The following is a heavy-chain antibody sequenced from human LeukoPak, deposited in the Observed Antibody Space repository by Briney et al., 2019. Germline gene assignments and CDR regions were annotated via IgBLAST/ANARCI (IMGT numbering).Heavy chain of an antibody. D-gene: IGHD3-3*02. V-gene: IGHV3-23*01. CDR2: ISESGGRT. CDR3: TKGSHLDV. J-gene: IGHJ6*02. Sequence: PGGSLRLSCAASGFTFSTYEMSWARQAPGKGPEWVSSISESGGRTYYADSVTGRFTISRVNSRSTLYLQMNSLRAEDTAVYYCTKGSHLDVWGQGTMVTVSS. CDR1: GFTFSTYE.